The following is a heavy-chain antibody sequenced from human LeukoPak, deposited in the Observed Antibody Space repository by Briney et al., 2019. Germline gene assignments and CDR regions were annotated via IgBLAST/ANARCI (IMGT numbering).Heavy chain of an antibody. D-gene: IGHD3-22*01. CDR3: ARDVLVYYYDSSGRAFDI. CDR2: IYYSGST. V-gene: IGHV4-39*07. J-gene: IGHJ3*02. CDR1: GGSISSSSYY. Sequence: PSETLSLTCTVSGGSISSSSYYWGWIRQPPGKGLEWIGSIYYSGSTYYNPPLKSRVTISVDTSKNQFSLKLSPVTAADTAVYYCARDVLVYYYDSSGRAFDIWGQGTMVTVSS.